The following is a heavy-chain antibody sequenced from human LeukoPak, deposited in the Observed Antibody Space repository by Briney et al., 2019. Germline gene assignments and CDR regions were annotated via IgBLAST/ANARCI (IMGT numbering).Heavy chain of an antibody. CDR2: INGGGGST. V-gene: IGHV3-23*01. CDR1: GVTFSNYA. Sequence: PGGSLRLSCAASGVTFSNYAMSWVRQAPGKGLEWVPSINGGGGSTYYADVVKGRFTISRDNSKNTLYLQMNSLRAEDTAVYYCAPRPDMTAAKSYFDYWGQGTLVTVSS. J-gene: IGHJ4*02. CDR3: APRPDMTAAKSYFDY. D-gene: IGHD6-13*01.